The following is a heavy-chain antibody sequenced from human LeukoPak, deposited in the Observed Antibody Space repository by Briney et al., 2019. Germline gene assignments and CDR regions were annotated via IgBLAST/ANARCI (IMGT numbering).Heavy chain of an antibody. Sequence: GGSLRLSCAASGFTFSSSYMTWVRQAPGKGLEWVSFFYIGDSTYYAEAVRGRFTITRDNSKNTLYLLMNSRIPEDTAVYYCAREVVASPSYCVSWGQGTLVTVSS. D-gene: IGHD2-15*01. CDR2: FYIGDST. CDR1: GFTFSSSY. CDR3: AREVVASPSYCVS. J-gene: IGHJ4*02. V-gene: IGHV3-53*01.